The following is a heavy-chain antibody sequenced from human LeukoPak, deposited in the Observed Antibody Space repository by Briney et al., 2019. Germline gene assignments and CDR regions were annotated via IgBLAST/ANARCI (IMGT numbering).Heavy chain of an antibody. Sequence: ASVKVSCETSGYTFTSFDIHWVRQAPGQGLEWLGWMKPNDGNRGFAQKFQGRLTMTSDTSLVTAYMELTSLTSDDTAVYYCARGDSVAGTSNYFDSWGQGTLVIVSS. CDR3: ARGDSVAGTSNYFDS. J-gene: IGHJ5*01. CDR2: MKPNDGNR. D-gene: IGHD6-19*01. CDR1: GYTFTSFD. V-gene: IGHV1-8*01.